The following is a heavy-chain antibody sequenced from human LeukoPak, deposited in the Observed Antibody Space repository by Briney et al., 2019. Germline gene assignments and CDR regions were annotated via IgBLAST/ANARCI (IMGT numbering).Heavy chain of an antibody. CDR2: IWYDGSNK. D-gene: IGHD1-26*01. Sequence: GGSLRLSCAASGFTFSSYGMHWLRQAPGKGLEWVAVIWYDGSNKYYADSVKGRFTISRDNSKNTLYLQMNSLRAEDTAVYYCARPTYSGSYYWFDYWGQGTLVTVSS. J-gene: IGHJ4*02. CDR3: ARPTYSGSYYWFDY. V-gene: IGHV3-33*01. CDR1: GFTFSSYG.